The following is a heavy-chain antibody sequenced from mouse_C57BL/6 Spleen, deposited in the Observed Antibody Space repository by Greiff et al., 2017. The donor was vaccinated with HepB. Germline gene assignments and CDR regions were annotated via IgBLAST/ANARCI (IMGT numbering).Heavy chain of an antibody. V-gene: IGHV6-3*01. Sequence: EVQLVESGGGLVQPGGSMKLSCVASGFTFSNYWMNWVRQSPEKGLEWVAQIRLKSDNYATHYAESVKGRFTISRDDSKSSVYLQMNNLRAEDTGIYYCTGGVRSPYWGQGTLVTVSA. CDR2: IRLKSDNYAT. J-gene: IGHJ3*01. CDR3: TGGVRSPY. CDR1: GFTFSNYW.